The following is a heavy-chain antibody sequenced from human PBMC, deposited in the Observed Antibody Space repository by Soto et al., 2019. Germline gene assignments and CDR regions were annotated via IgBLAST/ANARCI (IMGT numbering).Heavy chain of an antibody. J-gene: IGHJ1*01. CDR1: GYTFTSYG. Sequence: QVQLVQSGAEVKKPGASVKVSCKASGYTFTSYGISWVRQAPGQGLEWMGWISAYNGSTNSAQKLQCRVLMTTVTSSSTAYMELRSRRSDDTAVYYFARGEIFSSTCCNVKWFQEYFLHWGQGTLVTVSS. V-gene: IGHV1-18*01. CDR2: ISAYNGST. CDR3: ARGEIFSSTCCNVKWFQEYFLH. D-gene: IGHD2-2*01.